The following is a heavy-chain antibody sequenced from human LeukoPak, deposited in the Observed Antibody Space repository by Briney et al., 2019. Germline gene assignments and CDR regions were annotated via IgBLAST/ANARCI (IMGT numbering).Heavy chain of an antibody. CDR1: GFTFSNYG. CDR3: WGGATTAWDDY. V-gene: IGHV3-30*03. D-gene: IGHD1-26*01. Sequence: QPGRSLRLSCAASGFTFSNYGMHWVRQAPGKGLEWVAVISYDGSNKYYADSVKGRFTISRDNSKNTLFLQMNSLRAEDTALYYCWGGATTAWDDYWGQGTLVTVSS. J-gene: IGHJ4*02. CDR2: ISYDGSNK.